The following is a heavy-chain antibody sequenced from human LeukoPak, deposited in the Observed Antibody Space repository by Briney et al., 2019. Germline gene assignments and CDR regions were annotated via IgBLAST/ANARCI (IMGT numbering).Heavy chain of an antibody. CDR1: GGSISSYY. V-gene: IGHV4-59*08. D-gene: IGHD2-2*01. CDR2: IYYSGST. J-gene: IGHJ6*02. CDR3: ARHKGYCSSTSCYYHYGMDV. Sequence: SEILSLTCTVSGGSISSYYWSWIRQPPGKGLEWIGYIYYSGSTNYNPSLKSRVTISVDTSKNQFSLKLSSVTAADTAVYYCARHKGYCSSTSCYYHYGMDVWGQGTTVTVSS.